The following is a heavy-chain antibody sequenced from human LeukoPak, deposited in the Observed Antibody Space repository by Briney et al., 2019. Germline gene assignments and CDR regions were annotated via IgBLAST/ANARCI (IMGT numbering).Heavy chain of an antibody. CDR1: GFTFSSYD. V-gene: IGHV3-21*01. D-gene: IGHD5-24*01. Sequence: GGSLRLSCAASGFTFSSYDMHWVRQAPGKGLEGVSAISSSSSYIYYADSIKGRFTISRDNAENSLYLQMNSLRAVDTAVYFCARGEEKATITALDSWGQGTLVTVSS. J-gene: IGHJ4*02. CDR2: ISSSSSYI. CDR3: ARGEEKATITALDS.